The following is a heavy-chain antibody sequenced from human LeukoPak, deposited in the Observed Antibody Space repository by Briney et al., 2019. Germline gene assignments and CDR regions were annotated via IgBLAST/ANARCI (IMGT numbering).Heavy chain of an antibody. D-gene: IGHD6-6*01. J-gene: IGHJ6*03. CDR2: IKQDGSEK. Sequence: AGGSLRLSCAASGFTFSSYWMSWVRQAPGKGLEWVANIKQDGSEKYYVDSVKGRFTISRDNAKNSLYLQMNSLRAEDTAVYYCARDISSSYYYYMDVWGKGTTVTASS. V-gene: IGHV3-7*01. CDR1: GFTFSSYW. CDR3: ARDISSSYYYYMDV.